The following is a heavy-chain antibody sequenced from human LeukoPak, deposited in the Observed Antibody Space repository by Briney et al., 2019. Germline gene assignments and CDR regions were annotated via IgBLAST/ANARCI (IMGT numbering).Heavy chain of an antibody. CDR3: ASDKAEYYDFYYYMDV. J-gene: IGHJ6*03. D-gene: IGHD3-3*01. Sequence: SETLSLTCGVNGGSLSGYYWSWIRQTPAKELEWIGEINHSGSTNYNPSLKSRVTISVDTSKNQFSLKLSSVTAADTAVYYCASDKAEYYDFYYYMDVWGKGTTVTVSS. CDR1: GGSLSGYY. CDR2: INHSGST. V-gene: IGHV4-34*01.